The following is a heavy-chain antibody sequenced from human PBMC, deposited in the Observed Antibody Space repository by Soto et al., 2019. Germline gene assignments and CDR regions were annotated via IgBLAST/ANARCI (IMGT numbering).Heavy chain of an antibody. J-gene: IGHJ4*02. CDR1: GFTFSSYA. CDR3: ARASSSGSYFDY. CDR2: ISGSGGST. V-gene: IGHV3-23*01. Sequence: GGSLRLSCAASGFTFSSYAMSWVRQAPGKGLEWVSAISGSGGSTYYADSLKGRFTISRDNAKDSLFLQMHSLRAEDTAVYYCARASSSGSYFDYWGQGTLVTVSS. D-gene: IGHD6-6*01.